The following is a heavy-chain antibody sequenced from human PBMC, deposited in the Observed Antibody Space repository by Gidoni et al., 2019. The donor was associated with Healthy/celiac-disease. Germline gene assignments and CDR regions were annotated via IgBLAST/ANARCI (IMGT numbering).Heavy chain of an antibody. V-gene: IGHV3-23*01. J-gene: IGHJ4*02. Sequence: VQLLESGGGLVQPGGSLRLSCAASGFTFSSYAMSWVRQAPGKGLEWVSASSGSGGSTYYADSVKGRFTISRDNSKNTLYLQMNSLRAEDTAVYYCAKDHRIAAAGTGDNTFDYWGQGTLVTVSS. CDR2: SSGSGGST. CDR1: GFTFSSYA. D-gene: IGHD6-13*01. CDR3: AKDHRIAAAGTGDNTFDY.